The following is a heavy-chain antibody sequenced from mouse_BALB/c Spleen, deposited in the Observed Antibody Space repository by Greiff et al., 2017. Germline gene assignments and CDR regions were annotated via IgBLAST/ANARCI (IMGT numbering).Heavy chain of an antibody. CDR3: ASTDYYAMDY. D-gene: IGHD1-1*01. J-gene: IGHJ4*01. CDR1: GFTFSSFG. V-gene: IGHV5-17*02. Sequence: EVKVEESGGGLVQPGGSRKLSCAASGFTFSSFGMHWVRQAPEKGLEWVAYISSGSSTIYYADTVKGRFTISRDNPKNTLFLQMTSLRSEDTAMYYCASTDYYAMDYWGQGTSVTVSS. CDR2: ISSGSSTI.